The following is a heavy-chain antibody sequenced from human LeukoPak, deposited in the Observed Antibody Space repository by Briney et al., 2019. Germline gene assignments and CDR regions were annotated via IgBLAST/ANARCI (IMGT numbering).Heavy chain of an antibody. D-gene: IGHD4-11*01. V-gene: IGHV5-51*01. CDR2: IYPGDFDT. CDR3: ARSITTDGYAY. CDR1: GYSFTTYW. J-gene: IGHJ4*02. Sequence: GESLKISCKGSGYSFTTYWIGWVRQMPGKGLEWMGIIYPGDFDTRYSPSFQGQVTISVDKSTSTAYLQWSSLKASDTAMYYCARSITTDGYAYWGQGTLVTVSS.